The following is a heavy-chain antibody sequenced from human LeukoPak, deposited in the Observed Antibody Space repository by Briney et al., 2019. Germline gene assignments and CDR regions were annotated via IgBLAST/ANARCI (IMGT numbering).Heavy chain of an antibody. V-gene: IGHV4-38-2*02. CDR3: AREGFFDY. CDR1: GYSISSGYY. CDR2: IYHSGST. Sequence: SETLSLTCTVSGYSISSGYYCGWIRQPPGKGLEWIGSIYHSGSTYYNPSLKSRVTISVDTSKNQFSLKLSSVTAADTAVYYCAREGFFDYWGQGTLVTASS. J-gene: IGHJ4*02.